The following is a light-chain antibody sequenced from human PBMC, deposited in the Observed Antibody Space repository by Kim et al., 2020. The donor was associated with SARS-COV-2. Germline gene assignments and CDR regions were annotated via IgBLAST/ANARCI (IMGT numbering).Light chain of an antibody. J-gene: IGLJ2*01. CDR2: STS. Sequence: GTVTLTCASSTGAVTSDYYPNWFQQKPGQAPRALIYSTSNRHSWTPARFSGSLLGGRAALKLSGVQPEDEADYYCLLYFGEPHLYVFGGGTQLTVL. CDR3: LLYFGEPHLYV. V-gene: IGLV7-43*01. CDR1: TGAVTSDYY.